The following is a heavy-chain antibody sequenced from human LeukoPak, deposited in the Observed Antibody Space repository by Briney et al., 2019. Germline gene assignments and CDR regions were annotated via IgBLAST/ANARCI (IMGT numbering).Heavy chain of an antibody. CDR2: INPNNGGT. J-gene: IGHJ4*02. Sequence: ASVKVSCKASGYTFTGYYMHWVRQAPGQGLEWMGWINPNNGGTHYAQKFQGRVTMTRDTSIRTAYMELSRLRSDDTAVYYCAREPGDGGYDNFDYWGQGTLVTVSS. V-gene: IGHV1-2*02. D-gene: IGHD5-12*01. CDR1: GYTFTGYY. CDR3: AREPGDGGYDNFDY.